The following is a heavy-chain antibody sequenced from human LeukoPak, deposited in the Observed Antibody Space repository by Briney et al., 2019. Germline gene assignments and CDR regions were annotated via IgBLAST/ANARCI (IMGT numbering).Heavy chain of an antibody. Sequence: SETLSLTCTVSGRSISSFYWSWIRQPPGQGLEWLGYIYYTGSTNYNPSLKSRVTISVDTSKNQFSLKLSSVTAADTAVYYCARGRYGSGSYVQSHNYFDYWGQGTLVTVSS. CDR1: GRSISSFY. CDR2: IYYTGST. V-gene: IGHV4-59*12. J-gene: IGHJ4*02. CDR3: ARGRYGSGSYVQSHNYFDY. D-gene: IGHD3-10*01.